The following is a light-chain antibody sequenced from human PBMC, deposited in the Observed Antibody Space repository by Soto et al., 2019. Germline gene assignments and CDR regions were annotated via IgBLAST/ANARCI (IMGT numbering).Light chain of an antibody. CDR2: MGS. Sequence: DIVMTQSPLSLPVTPGEPASIFCKSSQSLLHSNGYNHLDWYLQKPGQSPQLLINMGSHRASGVPDRFSGSGSGTDFTLKISRGEAEDVGVYYCMKALQIRPFGRGTKVDIK. J-gene: IGKJ2*01. CDR1: QSLLHSNGYNH. CDR3: MKALQIRP. V-gene: IGKV2-28*01.